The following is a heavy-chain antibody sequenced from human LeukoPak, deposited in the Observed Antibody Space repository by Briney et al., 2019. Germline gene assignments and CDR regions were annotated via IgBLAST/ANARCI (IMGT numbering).Heavy chain of an antibody. J-gene: IGHJ4*02. D-gene: IGHD2-2*01. CDR1: GFTFSSYA. Sequence: GGSLRLSCAASGFTFSSYAMSWVRQAPGKGLEWASAISGSGGSTYYADSVKGRFTISRDNSKNTLYLQMNSLRAEDTAVYYCAKARCSSTSCYAGYFDYWGQGTLVTVSS. CDR2: ISGSGGST. V-gene: IGHV3-23*01. CDR3: AKARCSSTSCYAGYFDY.